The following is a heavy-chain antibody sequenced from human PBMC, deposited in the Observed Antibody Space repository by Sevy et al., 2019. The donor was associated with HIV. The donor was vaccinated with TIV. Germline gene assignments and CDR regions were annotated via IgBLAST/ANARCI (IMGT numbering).Heavy chain of an antibody. Sequence: GGSLRLSCAASGFTFSNYAMTWVRQAPGKGLDWVSSISGSGGNTYYADSVKGRFTISRDNSKNMLYLQMNSLRAEDTAIYYCVRTVDADYWGQGTLVTVSS. CDR3: VRTVDADY. D-gene: IGHD5-12*01. CDR1: GFTFSNYA. V-gene: IGHV3-23*01. J-gene: IGHJ4*02. CDR2: ISGSGGNT.